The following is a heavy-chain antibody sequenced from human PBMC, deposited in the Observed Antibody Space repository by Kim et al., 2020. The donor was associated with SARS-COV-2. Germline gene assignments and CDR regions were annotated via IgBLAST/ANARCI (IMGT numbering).Heavy chain of an antibody. V-gene: IGHV3-15*01. CDR2: VKTKTHGGAI. CDR1: GFRFSDAW. CDR3: SGLYTGRHVVPFDY. D-gene: IGHD2-15*01. J-gene: IGHJ4*02. Sequence: GGSLRLSCAASGFRFSDAWMSWVRQAPGKGLEWVGRVKTKTHGGAIDYAAPVKGRFTMLRDDSKYTLYLQMNSLKTEDTAVYYCSGLYTGRHVVPFDYWGQGIL.